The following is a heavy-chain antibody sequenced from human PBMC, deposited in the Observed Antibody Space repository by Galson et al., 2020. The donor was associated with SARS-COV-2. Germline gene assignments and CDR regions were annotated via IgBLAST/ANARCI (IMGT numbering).Heavy chain of an antibody. D-gene: IGHD3-22*01. J-gene: IGHJ4*02. V-gene: IGHV3-23*01. CDR3: APSRYYDSSGYGVFDY. CDR2: ISGSGGST. Sequence: GESLKISCAASGFTFSSYAMSWVRQAPGKGLEWVSAISGSGGSTYYADSVKGQFTISRDNSKNTLYLQMNSLRAEDTAVYYCAPSRYYDSSGYGVFDYWGQGTLVTVSS. CDR1: GFTFSSYA.